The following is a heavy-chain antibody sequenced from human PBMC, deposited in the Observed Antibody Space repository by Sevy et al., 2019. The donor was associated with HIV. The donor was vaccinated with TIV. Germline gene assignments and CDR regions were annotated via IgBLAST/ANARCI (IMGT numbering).Heavy chain of an antibody. Sequence: GGSLRLSCAASGFTFSSYAMSWVRQAPGKGLEWVSAISGSGGSTYYADSVKGRFTISRDNSKNTLYLQMNSLRAEDTVVYYCAKEKVSYYYDSSGYYDYWGQGTLVTVSS. D-gene: IGHD3-22*01. CDR3: AKEKVSYYYDSSGYYDY. CDR2: ISGSGGST. CDR1: GFTFSSYA. J-gene: IGHJ4*02. V-gene: IGHV3-23*01.